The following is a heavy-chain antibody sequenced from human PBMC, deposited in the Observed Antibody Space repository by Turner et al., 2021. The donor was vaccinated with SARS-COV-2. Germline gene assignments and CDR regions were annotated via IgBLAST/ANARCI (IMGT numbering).Heavy chain of an antibody. Sequence: QVQLVQSGAEVKKPRASVKVSCKVSGYTLTALSMHWVRQAPGKGLEWSGGFDPEDGETIYAQKFQGRFTMTEDTSTDTAYMELSSLRSEDTAVYYCAAGSAVAGTPQFYSYYYGMDVWGQGTTVTVSS. V-gene: IGHV1-24*01. CDR1: GYTLTALS. CDR2: FDPEDGET. CDR3: AAGSAVAGTPQFYSYYYGMDV. D-gene: IGHD6-19*01. J-gene: IGHJ6*02.